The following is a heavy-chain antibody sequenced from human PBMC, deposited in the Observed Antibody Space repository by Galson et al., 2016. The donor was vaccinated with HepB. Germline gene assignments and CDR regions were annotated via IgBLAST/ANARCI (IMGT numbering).Heavy chain of an antibody. V-gene: IGHV4-4*02. CDR2: IYHSGST. CDR1: GDSLNRSNW. Sequence: ETLSLTCDVSGDSLNRSNWWNWVRQPPGKGLEWIGEIYHSGSTNYKPSPKSRVSISVDKSKNQFSLKLTSVTAADTAVYYCARTGLRRDGVVVMRYFDYWGQGTLVTVSS. CDR3: ARTGLRRDGVVVMRYFDY. J-gene: IGHJ4*02. D-gene: IGHD3-22*01.